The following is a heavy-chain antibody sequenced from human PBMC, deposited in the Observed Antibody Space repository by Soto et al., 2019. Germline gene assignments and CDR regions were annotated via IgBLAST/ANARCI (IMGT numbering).Heavy chain of an antibody. Sequence: ASVKVSCKASGYTFTSYDINWVLQATGQGLEWMGWMNPNSGNTVYAQKFQGRVTMTRNTSISTAYMELSSLRSEDTAVYYCARDASTKAFEYWGQGTLVTVSS. J-gene: IGHJ4*02. D-gene: IGHD5-12*01. CDR1: GYTFTSYD. V-gene: IGHV1-8*01. CDR2: MNPNSGNT. CDR3: ARDASTKAFEY.